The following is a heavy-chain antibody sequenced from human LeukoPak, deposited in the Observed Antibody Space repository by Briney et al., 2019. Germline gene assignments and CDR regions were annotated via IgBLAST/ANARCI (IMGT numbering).Heavy chain of an antibody. V-gene: IGHV3-21*06. Sequence: GGSPRLSCAASGFTFSRYIMNWVRQAPGKGLEWVSSISSSSGYIYYADSLKGRFTISRDNAKNSLYLQMNSLRAEDTAVYYCAREMATNDAFDVWGQGTMVTVSS. CDR1: GFTFSRYI. CDR3: AREMATNDAFDV. J-gene: IGHJ3*01. CDR2: ISSSSGYI. D-gene: IGHD5-24*01.